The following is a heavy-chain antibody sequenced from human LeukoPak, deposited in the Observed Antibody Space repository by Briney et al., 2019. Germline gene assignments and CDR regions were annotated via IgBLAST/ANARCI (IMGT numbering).Heavy chain of an antibody. D-gene: IGHD3-10*01. V-gene: IGHV3-30*18. J-gene: IGHJ4*02. CDR1: GFTFSSYG. CDR3: AKGPRITMVREIDY. Sequence: GESLRLSCAASGFTFSSYGMHWVRQAPGKGLEWVAVISYDGSNKYYADSVKGRFTISRDNSKNTLYLQMNSLRAEDTAVYYCAKGPRITMVREIDYWGQGTLVTVSS. CDR2: ISYDGSNK.